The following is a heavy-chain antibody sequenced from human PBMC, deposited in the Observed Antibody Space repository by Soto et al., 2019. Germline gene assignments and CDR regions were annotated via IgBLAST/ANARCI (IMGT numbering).Heavy chain of an antibody. V-gene: IGHV3-74*01. CDR3: AREIVVARGASYFDY. J-gene: IGHJ4*02. Sequence: GGSLRLSCAASGFTFSSYWMHWVRQAPGKGLVWVSRINSDGSSTSYADSVKGRFTISRDNAKNTLYLQMNSLRAEDTAVYYCAREIVVARGASYFDYWGPGTLVTVSS. CDR2: INSDGSST. CDR1: GFTFSSYW. D-gene: IGHD2-2*01.